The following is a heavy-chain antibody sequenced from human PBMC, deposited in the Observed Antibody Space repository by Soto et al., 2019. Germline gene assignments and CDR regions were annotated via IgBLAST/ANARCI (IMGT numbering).Heavy chain of an antibody. CDR2: IYYSGST. CDR1: GGSISSYY. Sequence: SETLSLTCTVSGGSISSYYWSWIRQAPGKGLEWIGYIYYSGSTNYNPSLKSRVTISVDTSKNQFSLKLSSVTAADTAVYYCARVAGEYYYYGMDVWGQGTTVTVSS. CDR3: ARVAGEYYYYGMDV. J-gene: IGHJ6*02. D-gene: IGHD1-26*01. V-gene: IGHV4-59*01.